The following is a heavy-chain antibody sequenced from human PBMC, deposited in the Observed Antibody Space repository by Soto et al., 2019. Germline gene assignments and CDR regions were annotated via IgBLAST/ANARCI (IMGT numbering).Heavy chain of an antibody. CDR3: GRDDEHGSNCDRAY. D-gene: IGHD1-26*01. CDR2: IFPNGREK. V-gene: IGHV3-30*13. CDR1: GFNFNTYF. Sequence: QVQLLQSGGGVVQPGRSLRLSCAASGFNFNTYFMHWVRQAPGKGLEWVAMIFPNGREKEYADSVKGRFTISRDNSNNSTYLQMDSMRPEATAVYYLGRDDEHGSNCDRAYWCQGARVTVSS. J-gene: IGHJ4*02.